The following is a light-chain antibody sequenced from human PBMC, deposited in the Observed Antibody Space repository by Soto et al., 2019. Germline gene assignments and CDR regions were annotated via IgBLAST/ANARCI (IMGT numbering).Light chain of an antibody. J-gene: IGKJ2*01. CDR2: RTS. Sequence: EIVMTQSPATLSVSPGERATLSCRASQSISSNLAWYQQKPGQAPRLLMFRTSTRGTGIPARFSGSGSGTDFTLTISSLQSEDFAVYYCQQYNNWPPYTFGQGTKVDIK. CDR1: QSISSN. V-gene: IGKV3-15*01. CDR3: QQYNNWPPYT.